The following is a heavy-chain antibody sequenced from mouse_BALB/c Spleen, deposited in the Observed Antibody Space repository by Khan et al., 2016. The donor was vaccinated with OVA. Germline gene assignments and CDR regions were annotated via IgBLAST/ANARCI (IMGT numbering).Heavy chain of an antibody. V-gene: IGHV1-77*01. CDR1: GYTFTDYV. CDR3: ARSYDGAWFAY. CDR2: IYPGSGRT. D-gene: IGHD1-1*01. J-gene: IGHJ3*01. Sequence: VQLQQPGPELVKPGASVKMSCKASGYTFTDYVISWVNQRTGQGLEWIGEIYPGSGRTYYNERFKDKATLTADKSSKTAYMQLSSLTSEDSAVYFCARSYDGAWFAYWGQGTLVTVSA.